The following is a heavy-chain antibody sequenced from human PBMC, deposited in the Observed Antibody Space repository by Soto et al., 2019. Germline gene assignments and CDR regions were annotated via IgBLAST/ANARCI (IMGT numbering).Heavy chain of an antibody. V-gene: IGHV4-4*07. CDR2: IYTSGST. D-gene: IGHD3-22*01. Sequence: PSETLSLTCTVSGGSLSSYYWSWIRQPAGKGLEWIGRIYTSGSTNYNPSLKSRVTMSVDTSKNQFSLKLSSVNAADTAVYYCARVSDSSGYYLYFDYWGQGTLVTVSS. J-gene: IGHJ4*02. CDR1: GGSLSSYY. CDR3: ARVSDSSGYYLYFDY.